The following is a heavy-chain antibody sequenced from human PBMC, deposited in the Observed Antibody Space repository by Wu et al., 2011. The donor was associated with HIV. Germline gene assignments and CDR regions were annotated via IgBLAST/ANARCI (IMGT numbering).Heavy chain of an antibody. J-gene: IGHJ4*02. D-gene: IGHD4-17*01. CDR1: GGDFSSYA. Sequence: QVQVVQSGAAVKKPGSSVKVSCKASGGDFSSYAIAWVRLAPGQGLEWMGGIIPMYGQGHYAQKWQGRITITADESTSTVYMEVSSLTFEDTAIYYCAISTVTTSYFDYWGQGTLVTVSS. CDR3: AISTVTTSYFDY. V-gene: IGHV1-69*12. CDR2: IIPMYGQG.